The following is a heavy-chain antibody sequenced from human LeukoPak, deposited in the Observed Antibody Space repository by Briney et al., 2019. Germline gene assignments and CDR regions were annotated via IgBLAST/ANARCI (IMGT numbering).Heavy chain of an antibody. CDR2: IIPIFGTA. V-gene: IGHV1-69*13. CDR3: AVISHYHDPPDY. D-gene: IGHD3-22*01. J-gene: IGHJ4*02. CDR1: GGTFSSYA. Sequence: SVRVSCKASGGTFSSYAISWVRQAPGQGLEWMGGIIPIFGTANYAQKFQGRVTITADESTSTAYMELSSLRSEDTAVYYCAVISHYHDPPDYWGQGTLVTVSS.